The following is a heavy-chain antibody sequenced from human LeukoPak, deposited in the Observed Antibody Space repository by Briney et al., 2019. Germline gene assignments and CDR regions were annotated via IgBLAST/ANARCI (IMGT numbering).Heavy chain of an antibody. CDR3: ARDLAIFGVVSLGI. CDR1: GFTFSSYS. Sequence: GGSLRLSCAASGFTFSSYSMNWVRQAPGKGLEWVSSISSSSSYIYYADSVKGRFTISRDNAKNSLYLQTNSLRAEDTAVYYCARDLAIFGVVSLGIWGQGTLVTVSS. J-gene: IGHJ4*02. D-gene: IGHD3-3*02. V-gene: IGHV3-21*01. CDR2: ISSSSSYI.